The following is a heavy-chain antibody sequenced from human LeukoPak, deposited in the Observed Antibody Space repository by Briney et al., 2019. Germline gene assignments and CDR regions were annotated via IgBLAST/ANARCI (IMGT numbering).Heavy chain of an antibody. CDR3: ARSGYDVNDAFDI. CDR2: IIPILGIA. V-gene: IGHV1-69*04. J-gene: IGHJ3*02. D-gene: IGHD5-12*01. Sequence: GASVKVSCKASGGTFSSYAISWVRQAPGQGLEWMGRIIPILGIANYAQKFQGRVTITADKSTSTAYMELSSLRSDDTAVYYCARSGYDVNDAFDIWGQGTMVTVSS. CDR1: GGTFSSYA.